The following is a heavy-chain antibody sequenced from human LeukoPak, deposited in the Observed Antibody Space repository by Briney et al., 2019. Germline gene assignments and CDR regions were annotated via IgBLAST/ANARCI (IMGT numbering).Heavy chain of an antibody. CDR3: ARGGYCSSTSCYPIAENYYYYYMDV. J-gene: IGHJ6*03. D-gene: IGHD2-2*01. CDR2: IIPIFVTA. CDR1: GGTFSSYA. V-gene: IGHV1-69*13. Sequence: SVKVSCKASGGTFSSYAISWVRQAPGQGLEGMGGIIPIFVTANYAQKFQGRVTITADESTSTAYMELSSLRSEDTAVYYCARGGYCSSTSCYPIAENYYYYYMDVWGKGTTVTVSS.